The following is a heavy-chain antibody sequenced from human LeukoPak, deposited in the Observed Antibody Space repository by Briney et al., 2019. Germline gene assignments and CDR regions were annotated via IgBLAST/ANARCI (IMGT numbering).Heavy chain of an antibody. CDR3: ARGSHADTAMALDYFDY. V-gene: IGHV4-31*03. J-gene: IGHJ4*02. CDR1: GGSISSGGYY. CDR2: IYYSGST. D-gene: IGHD5-18*01. Sequence: SETLSLTCTVSGGSISSGGYYWSWIRQHPGKGLEWIGYIYYSGSTYYNPSLKSRVTISVDTSKNQFSLKLSSVTAADTAVYYCARGSHADTAMALDYFDYWGQGTLVTVSS.